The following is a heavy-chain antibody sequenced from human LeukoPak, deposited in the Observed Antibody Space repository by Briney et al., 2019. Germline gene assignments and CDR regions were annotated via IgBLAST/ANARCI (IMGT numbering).Heavy chain of an antibody. J-gene: IGHJ3*02. D-gene: IGHD3-22*01. CDR3: AKDWSLDYYDSPRAPAFDI. Sequence: GGSLRLSCAASGFTFSNYGMHWVRQAPGKGLEWVAFIRYDGSNKYYADSVKGRFTISRDNSKNTLYLQMNSLRAEDTAVYYCAKDWSLDYYDSPRAPAFDIWGQGTMVTVSS. CDR2: IRYDGSNK. V-gene: IGHV3-30*02. CDR1: GFTFSNYG.